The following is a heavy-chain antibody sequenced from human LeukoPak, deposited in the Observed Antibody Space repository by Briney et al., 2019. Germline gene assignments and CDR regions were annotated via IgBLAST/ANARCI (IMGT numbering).Heavy chain of an antibody. CDR3: ARPLAYYDSGGYYSLYFDY. J-gene: IGHJ4*02. CDR1: GGSISSSSYY. V-gene: IGHV4-39*01. CDR2: IYYSGST. Sequence: SETLSLTCTVSGGSISSSSYYWGWIRQPPGKGLEWIGSIYYSGSTYYNPSLKSRVTISVDTSKNQFSLKLSSVTAADTAVYYCARPLAYYDSGGYYSLYFDYWGQGTLVTVSS. D-gene: IGHD3-22*01.